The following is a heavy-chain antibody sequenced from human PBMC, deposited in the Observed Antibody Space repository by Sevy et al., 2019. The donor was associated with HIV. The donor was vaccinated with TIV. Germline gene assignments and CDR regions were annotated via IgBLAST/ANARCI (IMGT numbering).Heavy chain of an antibody. CDR2: IRSKAYGGTT. J-gene: IGHJ4*02. CDR3: ARDAGGNGGSYFYHFDY. CDR1: GFTFGDYA. V-gene: IGHV3-49*03. D-gene: IGHD1-26*01. Sequence: GGSLRLSCTASGFTFGDYAVSWFRQAPGKGLEWVGFIRSKAYGGTTEYAASVKGRFTISRDDSKSIASLQMNSLKTEDTAVYFCARDAGGNGGSYFYHFDYWGQGSLVTVSS.